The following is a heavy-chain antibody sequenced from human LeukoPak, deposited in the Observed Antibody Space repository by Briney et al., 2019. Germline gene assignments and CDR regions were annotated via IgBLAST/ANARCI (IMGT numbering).Heavy chain of an antibody. Sequence: SETLSLTCTVSGGSISSSSYYWGWIRQPPGKGLEWIGSIYYSGSTYYNPSLKSRVTISVDTSKNQFSLKLSSVTAADTAVYYCARHGGSSGWYYFDYWGQGTLVTVSS. CDR1: GGSISSSSYY. CDR3: ARHGGSSGWYYFDY. J-gene: IGHJ4*02. CDR2: IYYSGST. D-gene: IGHD6-19*01. V-gene: IGHV4-39*01.